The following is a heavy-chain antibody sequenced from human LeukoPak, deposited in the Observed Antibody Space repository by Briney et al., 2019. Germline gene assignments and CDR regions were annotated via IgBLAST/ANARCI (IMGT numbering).Heavy chain of an antibody. D-gene: IGHD6-13*01. Sequence: SETLSLTCSVSGMSITSRHYWGWIRQPPGKGLEWIGYIYYSGSTNYNPSLKSRVTISVDTSKNQFSLKLSSVTAADTAVYYCAALEYSSSWPLDYWGQGTLVTVSS. V-gene: IGHV4-59*11. J-gene: IGHJ4*02. CDR3: AALEYSSSWPLDY. CDR1: GMSITSRHY. CDR2: IYYSGST.